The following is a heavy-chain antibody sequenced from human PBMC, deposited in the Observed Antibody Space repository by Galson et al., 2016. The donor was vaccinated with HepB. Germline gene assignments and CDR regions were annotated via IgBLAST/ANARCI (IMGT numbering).Heavy chain of an antibody. V-gene: IGHV3-9*01. CDR2: ISWNSGNT. J-gene: IGHJ5*02. D-gene: IGHD2-2*01. CDR3: AKAAQYCSSSSCRNWFDP. CDR1: GFTFGDYA. Sequence: SLRLSCAASGFTFGDYAMHWVRQAPGKGLEWVSGISWNSGNTGYADSVKGRFTISRDNPKNSLYLQMNSLRAEDTALYYCAKAAQYCSSSSCRNWFDPRGEGTLVTVSS.